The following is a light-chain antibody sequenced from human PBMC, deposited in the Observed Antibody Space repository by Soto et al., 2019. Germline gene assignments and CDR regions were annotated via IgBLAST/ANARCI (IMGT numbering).Light chain of an antibody. CDR1: SSDVGAYNY. Sequence: QSALTQPASVSGSPGQSITISCTGTSSDVGAYNYVSWYQHHPGKVPKLLIYEVTNRPSGVSDRFSGSKSGNTASLTISGLQAEDEDDYYCSSKRDSSTLFVFGTGTKVTVL. CDR2: EVT. J-gene: IGLJ1*01. CDR3: SSKRDSSTLFV. V-gene: IGLV2-14*01.